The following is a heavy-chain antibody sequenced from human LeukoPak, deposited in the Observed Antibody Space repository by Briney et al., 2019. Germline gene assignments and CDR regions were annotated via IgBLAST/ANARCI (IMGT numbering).Heavy chain of an antibody. D-gene: IGHD1-26*01. V-gene: IGHV3-7*01. J-gene: IGHJ4*02. CDR2: IKEDGSEK. Sequence: GGSLRLSCAASGFTFSSYWMNWVRQAPGKGLEWVANIKEDGSEKYYVDSVEGRFTISRDNAKNSLHLQMNSLRAEDTAVYYCARDLPRGTVGAAAYWGQGTLVTVSS. CDR1: GFTFSSYW. CDR3: ARDLPRGTVGAAAY.